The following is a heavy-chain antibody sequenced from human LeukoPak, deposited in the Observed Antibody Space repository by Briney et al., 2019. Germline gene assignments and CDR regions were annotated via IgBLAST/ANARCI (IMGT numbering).Heavy chain of an antibody. CDR2: IYSGGSA. V-gene: IGHV3-66*01. Sequence: GGSLRLSCAASGFTVSSNYMSWVRQAPGKGLEWVSVIYSGGSAYYADSVKGRFTISRDNSKNTLYLQTNNLRAEDTAVYYCAKGEYYDFWSGYTDWGQGTLVTVSS. D-gene: IGHD3-3*01. J-gene: IGHJ4*02. CDR3: AKGEYYDFWSGYTD. CDR1: GFTVSSNY.